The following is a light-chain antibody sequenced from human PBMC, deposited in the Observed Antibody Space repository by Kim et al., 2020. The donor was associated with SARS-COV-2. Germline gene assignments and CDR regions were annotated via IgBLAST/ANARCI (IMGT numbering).Light chain of an antibody. CDR1: QVISSY. V-gene: IGKV1-8*01. Sequence: AIRMTQSPSSFSASTGDRVTITCRASQVISSYLAWYQQKPGKAPKLLIYAASTLQSGVPSRFSGSGSGTDFTLTISSLQSEDFATYYCQQYYSYPWTFGQGTKVDIK. J-gene: IGKJ1*01. CDR3: QQYYSYPWT. CDR2: AAS.